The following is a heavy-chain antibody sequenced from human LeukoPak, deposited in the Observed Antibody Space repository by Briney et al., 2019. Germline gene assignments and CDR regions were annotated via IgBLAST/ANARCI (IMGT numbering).Heavy chain of an antibody. CDR3: AKDHRFPLTVTTVDY. J-gene: IGHJ4*02. D-gene: IGHD4-17*01. Sequence: PGGSLRLSCAASGFTFSSCAMSWVRQAPGKGLEWVSAISGSGGSTYYADSVKGRFTISRDNSKNTLYLQMNSLRAEDTAVYYCAKDHRFPLTVTTVDYWGQGTLVTVSS. V-gene: IGHV3-23*01. CDR1: GFTFSSCA. CDR2: ISGSGGST.